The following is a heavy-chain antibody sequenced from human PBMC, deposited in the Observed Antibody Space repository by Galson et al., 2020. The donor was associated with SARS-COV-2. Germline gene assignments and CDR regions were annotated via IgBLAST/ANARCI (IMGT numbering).Heavy chain of an antibody. V-gene: IGHV1-18*01. CDR2: ISAYNGNT. CDR1: GYTFTSYG. J-gene: IGHJ4*02. Sequence: ASVKVSCKASGYTFTSYGISWVRQAPGQGLEWMGWISAYNGNTNYAQKLQGRVTMTTDTSTSTAYMELRSLRPDDTAVYFCARIIMITFGGVIAPPVDLDYWGQGTLVTVSS. CDR3: ARIIMITFGGVIAPPVDLDY. D-gene: IGHD3-16*02.